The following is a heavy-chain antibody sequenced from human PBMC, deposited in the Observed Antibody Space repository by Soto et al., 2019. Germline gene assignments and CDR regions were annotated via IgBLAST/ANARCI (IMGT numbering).Heavy chain of an antibody. V-gene: IGHV3-11*06. CDR1: GFTFSDYY. D-gene: IGHD2-15*01. CDR2: ISSSSSYT. Sequence: QVQLVESGGGLVKPGGSLRLSCAASGFTFSDYYMSWIRQAPGKGLEWVSYISSSSSYTNYADSVKGRFTISRDNAKNTLYLQMNSLRAEDTAVYYCARYCSGGSCPYDAFDIWGQGTMVTVSS. CDR3: ARYCSGGSCPYDAFDI. J-gene: IGHJ3*02.